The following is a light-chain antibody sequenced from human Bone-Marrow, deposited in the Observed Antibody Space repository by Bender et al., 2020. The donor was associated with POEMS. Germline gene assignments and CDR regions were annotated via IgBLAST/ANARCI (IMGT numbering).Light chain of an antibody. CDR2: EVS. Sequence: QSALTQPPSASGSPGQSVTISCTGTSSDVGGYNYVSWYQQHPDKAPKLMIYEVSKRPSGVPDRFSGSKSGNTASLTVSGLQAEDEADYYCSSYTDRSTFVFGSGTKVTVL. CDR3: SSYTDRSTFV. V-gene: IGLV2-8*01. CDR1: SSDVGGYNY. J-gene: IGLJ1*01.